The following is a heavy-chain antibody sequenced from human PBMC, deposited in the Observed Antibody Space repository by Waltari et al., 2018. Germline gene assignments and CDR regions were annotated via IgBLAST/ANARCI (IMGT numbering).Heavy chain of an antibody. D-gene: IGHD2-2*01. CDR2: INYGGSQK. V-gene: IGHV3-7*01. CDR1: FSRYW. Sequence: FSRYWMSCVRQTPGKGLEWVANINYGGSQKYYVDSVKGRFTISRDNARNSVDLQMNSLRVEDTAVYYCAKSRGFEYWGQGTLITVSS. CDR3: AKSRGFEY. J-gene: IGHJ4*02.